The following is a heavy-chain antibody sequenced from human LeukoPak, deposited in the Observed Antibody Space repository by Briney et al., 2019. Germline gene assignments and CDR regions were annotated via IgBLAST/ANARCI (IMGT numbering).Heavy chain of an antibody. CDR3: AKSGRQWLVLVLLDY. V-gene: IGHV3-23*01. Sequence: GGSLRLSCAASGFTFSDYYMSWIRQAPGKGLEWVSTISGSGGSTYYADSVKGRFTISRDNSKNTLYLQMNSLRAEDTAVYYCAKSGRQWLVLVLLDYWGQGTLVTVSS. D-gene: IGHD6-19*01. CDR1: GFTFSDYY. J-gene: IGHJ4*02. CDR2: ISGSGGST.